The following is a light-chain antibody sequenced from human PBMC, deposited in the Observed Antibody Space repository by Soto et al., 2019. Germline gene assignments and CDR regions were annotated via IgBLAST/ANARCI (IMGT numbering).Light chain of an antibody. J-gene: IGLJ2*01. CDR3: CSYAGSYTLSVV. CDR1: SSDVGGYNY. Sequence: QSVLTQPRSVSGSPGQSVTISCTGTSSDVGGYNYVSWYQQHPGKAPKLMIYDVSKLPSGVPDRFSGSKSGNTASLTISRLQNADDADYYCCSYAGSYTLSVVFGGRNKLTVL. CDR2: DVS. V-gene: IGLV2-11*01.